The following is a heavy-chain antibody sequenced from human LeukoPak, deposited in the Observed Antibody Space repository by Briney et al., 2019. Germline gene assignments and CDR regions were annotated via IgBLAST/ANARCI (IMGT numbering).Heavy chain of an antibody. D-gene: IGHD2-2*02. Sequence: PGGSLRLSCAASEFTFSSYSMNWVRQAPGKGLEWISYITSSSSNKQYADSVKGRFTISRDNAKNSLYLQMNSLRAEDTAVYYCAREHSHPAAIPSWGPPDAFDIWGQGTMVTVSS. V-gene: IGHV3-48*01. CDR3: AREHSHPAAIPSWGPPDAFDI. CDR2: ITSSSSNK. CDR1: EFTFSSYS. J-gene: IGHJ3*02.